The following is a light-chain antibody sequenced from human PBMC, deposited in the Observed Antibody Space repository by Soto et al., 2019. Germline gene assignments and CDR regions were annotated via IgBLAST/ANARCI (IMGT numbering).Light chain of an antibody. CDR3: VSYTSSTTYV. V-gene: IGLV2-14*03. CDR2: DVA. CDR1: SSDVGGSNF. Sequence: QSVLTQPASVSDSPGQSITIPCTGTSSDVGGSNFVSWYQQHPGKPPKLIIYDVANRPSGVSNRFSRSKSGSTASLIISRLQTEYEADYYCVSYTSSTTYVFGTGTKVTVL. J-gene: IGLJ1*01.